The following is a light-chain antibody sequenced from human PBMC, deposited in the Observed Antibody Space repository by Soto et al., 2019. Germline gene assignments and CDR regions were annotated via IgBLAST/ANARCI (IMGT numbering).Light chain of an antibody. CDR2: GGS. J-gene: IGKJ2*01. CDR3: QQYGSLPRT. CDR1: QSVSSSY. V-gene: IGKV3-20*01. Sequence: EIVLTQSPGTLSLSPGERATLSCRASQSVSSSYLGWYQQKPGQAPRLLIYGGSSRATCIPDRFSGSGSGTDFTLTISRLEPEDFAVYYCQQYGSLPRTFGQGTKLEIK.